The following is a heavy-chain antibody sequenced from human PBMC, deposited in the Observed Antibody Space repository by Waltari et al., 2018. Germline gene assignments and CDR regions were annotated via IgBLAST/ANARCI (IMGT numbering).Heavy chain of an antibody. J-gene: IGHJ4*02. CDR3: VPRNYDSSGSYYFDY. D-gene: IGHD3-22*01. Sequence: EVQLVESGGGLVKPGGSLRLSCAASGFTFSSYSMNWVRQTPVKALEGVSYVSNSSTYIYYADSVKGRLTSCRDNGKNSLYLQMNSLRAEDTAVYYCVPRNYDSSGSYYFDYWGQGTLVTVSS. CDR2: VSNSSTYI. V-gene: IGHV3-21*01. CDR1: GFTFSSYS.